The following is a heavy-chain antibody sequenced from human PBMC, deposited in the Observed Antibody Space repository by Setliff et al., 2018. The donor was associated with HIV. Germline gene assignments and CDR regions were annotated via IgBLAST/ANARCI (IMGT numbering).Heavy chain of an antibody. CDR2: MYYRGTT. CDR1: GGSIISSSYY. D-gene: IGHD3-10*01. J-gene: IGHJ4*02. Sequence: SETLSLTCTVSGGSIISSSYYWGWIRQPPGKGLEWIGTMYYRGTTYNNPSLKSRVTFSADTSKNQFSLNLNSVTATDTAVYYCARQGLTMNRGVPAPILYYFDYWGQGILVTVPQ. CDR3: ARQGLTMNRGVPAPILYYFDY. V-gene: IGHV4-39*01.